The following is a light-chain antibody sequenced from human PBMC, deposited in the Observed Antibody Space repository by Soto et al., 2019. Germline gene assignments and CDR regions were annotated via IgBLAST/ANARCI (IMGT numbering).Light chain of an antibody. CDR2: AVS. CDR3: SSYTTTPNSTWV. Sequence: QSALTQPASVSGSPGQSITISCTGTSSDVGAYNYVSWYQQYPGKAPKLMIYAVSNRPSGVSNRFSGSKSGNTASLTISGLQAEDEADYYCSSYTTTPNSTWVFGGGTKLTVL. V-gene: IGLV2-14*01. CDR1: SSDVGAYNY. J-gene: IGLJ3*02.